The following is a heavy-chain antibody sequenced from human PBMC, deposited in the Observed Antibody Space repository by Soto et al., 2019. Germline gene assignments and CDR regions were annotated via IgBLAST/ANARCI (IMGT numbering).Heavy chain of an antibody. CDR3: ARDPAPNIAARPDNY. CDR2: ISSSSSYI. V-gene: IGHV3-21*01. D-gene: IGHD6-6*01. J-gene: IGHJ4*02. Sequence: GGSLRLSCAASGFTFSSYSMNWVRQAPGKGLEWVSSISSSSSYIYYADSVKGRFTISRDNAKNSLYLQMNSLRAEDTAVYYCARDPAPNIAARPDNYWGQGTLVTVS. CDR1: GFTFSSYS.